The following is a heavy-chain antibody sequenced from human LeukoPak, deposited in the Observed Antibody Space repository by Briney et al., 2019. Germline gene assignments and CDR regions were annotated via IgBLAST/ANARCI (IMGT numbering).Heavy chain of an antibody. J-gene: IGHJ4*02. CDR1: GGTFSSYA. CDR3: ARTDCSRTSCYPYYFDY. D-gene: IGHD2-2*01. CDR2: IIPIFGTA. V-gene: IGHV1-69*13. Sequence: SVNVSFKASGGTFSSYAISWVRQAPGQGLEWMGGIIPIFGTANYAQEFQGRVTITADESTSTAYMELSSLRSEDTAVYYCARTDCSRTSCYPYYFDYWGQGTLVTVSS.